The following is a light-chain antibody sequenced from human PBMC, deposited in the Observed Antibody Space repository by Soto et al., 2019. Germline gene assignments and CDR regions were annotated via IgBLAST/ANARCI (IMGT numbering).Light chain of an antibody. Sequence: EITMTQSPATLSVSPGERATLSCRASQSVSSNLAWYQQKPGQAPRLLIYGASTRATGIPARFSGSGSGTEFTLTISSLQSEDFAVYYCQEFGSNFGGGTKV. CDR2: GAS. CDR1: QSVSSN. CDR3: QEFGSN. V-gene: IGKV3-15*01. J-gene: IGKJ4*01.